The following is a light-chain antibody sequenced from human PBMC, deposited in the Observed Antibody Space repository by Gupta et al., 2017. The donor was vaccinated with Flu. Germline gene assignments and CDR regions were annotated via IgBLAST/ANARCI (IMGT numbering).Light chain of an antibody. CDR1: QTVSSNY. V-gene: IGKV3-20*01. Sequence: DIVLTQSPCTLSLSPGERATLSCRASQTVSSNYLAWYQQKPGQAPRLLIYGASTRATGIPGRFSGSGSATDFTLTISRLEPEDFAVYYCHQYASSPRTFGQGTKVEIQ. J-gene: IGKJ1*01. CDR3: HQYASSPRT. CDR2: GAS.